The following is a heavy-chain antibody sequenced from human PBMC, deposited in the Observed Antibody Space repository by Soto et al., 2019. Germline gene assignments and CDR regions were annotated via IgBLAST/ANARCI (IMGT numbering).Heavy chain of an antibody. CDR3: AKARGYGSGSFHPYYFES. V-gene: IGHV3-30*18. J-gene: IGHJ4*02. CDR1: GFVFSAYG. Sequence: QVQLLQSGGGVVQPGGSLRLSCAASGFVFSAYGMHWVRQAPGKGLGWVALVSYDGTKEFYADSVRGRFTISRDNSKNTVYLQMNSLGTEDTGVYYCAKARGYGSGSFHPYYFESWGQGTLVTVSS. D-gene: IGHD3-10*01. CDR2: VSYDGTKE.